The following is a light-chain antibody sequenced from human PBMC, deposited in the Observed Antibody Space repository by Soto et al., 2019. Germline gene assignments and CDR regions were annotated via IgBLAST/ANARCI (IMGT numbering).Light chain of an antibody. V-gene: IGLV2-18*02. CDR1: SSDVGSYNR. CDR2: EVS. J-gene: IGLJ3*02. CDR3: YSYTSSNSWV. Sequence: QSALTQPPSVSGSPGQSVTISCTGTSSDVGSYNRVSWYQQPPGTAPKLIIYEVSDRPSGVPDRCSGSKSGNTASLTISGLQAEDEADYYCYSYTSSNSWVFGGGTKLTVL.